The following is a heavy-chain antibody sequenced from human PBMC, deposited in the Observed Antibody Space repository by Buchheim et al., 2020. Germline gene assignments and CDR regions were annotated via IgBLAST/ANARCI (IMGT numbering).Heavy chain of an antibody. CDR3: AKDARRTNGWYYFDS. D-gene: IGHD6-19*01. J-gene: IGHJ4*02. CDR2: ISNSGRPT. Sequence: EVQLVESGGGLVQPGRSLRLSCTTSGFSFGDYAMSWVRQGPGEGLEWVAAISNSGRPTYYADSVEGRFTISRDNAKSTLYLQMNSVRAEDTALYYCAKDARRTNGWYYFDSWGQGTL. CDR1: GFSFGDYA. V-gene: IGHV3-23*04.